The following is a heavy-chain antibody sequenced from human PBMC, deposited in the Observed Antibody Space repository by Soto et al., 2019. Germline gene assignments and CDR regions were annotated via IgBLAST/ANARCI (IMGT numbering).Heavy chain of an antibody. V-gene: IGHV4-59*01. D-gene: IGHD3-9*01. J-gene: IGHJ6*04. CDR3: ARGLRYFDWLRGDDYYYGMDV. Sequence: SETLSLTCTVSGGSISSYSWSWIRQPPGKGLEWIGYIYYSGSTNYNPSLKSRVTISVDTSKNQFSLKLSSVTAADTAVYYCARGLRYFDWLRGDDYYYGMDVWGKGTTVTVSS. CDR2: IYYSGST. CDR1: GGSISSYS.